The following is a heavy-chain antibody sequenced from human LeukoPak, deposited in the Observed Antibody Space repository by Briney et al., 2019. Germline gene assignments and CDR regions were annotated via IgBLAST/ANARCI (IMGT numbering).Heavy chain of an antibody. J-gene: IGHJ5*02. CDR3: AREDIAAGKDWFDP. D-gene: IGHD6-13*01. CDR2: INHSGST. Sequence: SETLSLTRAVYGGSFSGYHWCWIRQPPGKGLEWIGEINHSGSTNYNPSLKSRVTISVDTFKNQFSLKLSSVTAADTAVYYCAREDIAAGKDWFDPWGQGTLVTVSS. CDR1: GGSFSGYH. V-gene: IGHV4-34*01.